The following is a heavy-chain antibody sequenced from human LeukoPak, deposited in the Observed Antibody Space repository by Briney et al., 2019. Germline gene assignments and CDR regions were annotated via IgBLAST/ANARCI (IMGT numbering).Heavy chain of an antibody. J-gene: IGHJ4*02. D-gene: IGHD6-19*01. V-gene: IGHV3-15*01. Sequence: PRGSLRLSCAASGFTFSNAWMSWVRQAPGKGLEWVGRIKSKTDGGTTDYAAPVKGRFTISRDDSKNTLYLQMNSLKPEDTAVYYCTTDPEQWPLNGYWGQGTLVTVSS. CDR1: GFTFSNAW. CDR2: IKSKTDGGTT. CDR3: TTDPEQWPLNGY.